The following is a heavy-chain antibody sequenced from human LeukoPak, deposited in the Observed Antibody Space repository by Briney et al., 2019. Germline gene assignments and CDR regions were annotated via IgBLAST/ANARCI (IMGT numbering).Heavy chain of an antibody. CDR3: SRDPSAFGRGSDH. CDR1: GFTFSSYS. CDR2: ISSSSSTI. Sequence: PGGSLRLSCAASGFTFSSYSMNWVRQAPGKGLEWVSYISSSSSTIYYADSVKGRFTVSRDNAKNSLYLQMNSLRAEDTAVYYCSRDPSAFGRGSDHWGQGTLVTVSA. V-gene: IGHV3-48*04. J-gene: IGHJ4*02. D-gene: IGHD3-3*02.